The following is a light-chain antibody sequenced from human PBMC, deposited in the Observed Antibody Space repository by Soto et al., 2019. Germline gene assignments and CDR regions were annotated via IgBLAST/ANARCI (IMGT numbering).Light chain of an antibody. J-gene: IGKJ1*01. CDR2: DAS. CDR1: QSISSW. Sequence: DIQMTQSPSTLSASVGDRVTITCRASQSISSWLAWYQQKPGKAPKLLIYDASILESGVPSRFSGSGAGTEFTLTISSLKPDDFATYYCQQYKSYSPLTYGQGTKVDIK. CDR3: QQYKSYSPLT. V-gene: IGKV1-5*01.